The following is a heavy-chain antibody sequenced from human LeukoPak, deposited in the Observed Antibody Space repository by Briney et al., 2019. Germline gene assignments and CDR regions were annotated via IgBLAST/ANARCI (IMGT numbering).Heavy chain of an antibody. V-gene: IGHV4-59*02. CDR2: IYYSGST. Sequence: PSETLSLTCSVSGGSVNTYYWSWIRQPPGKGLEGIGYIYYSGSTNYNPSLKSRVTISVDTSKNQFSLKLSSVTAADTAVYYCARGFSSSWYGTYYYYGMDVWGQGTTVTVSS. CDR1: GGSVNTYY. D-gene: IGHD6-13*01. CDR3: ARGFSSSWYGTYYYYGMDV. J-gene: IGHJ6*02.